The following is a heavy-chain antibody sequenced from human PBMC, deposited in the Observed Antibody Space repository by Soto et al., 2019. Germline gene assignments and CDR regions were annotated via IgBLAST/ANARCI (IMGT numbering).Heavy chain of an antibody. Sequence: SVKVSCKASGGTFSSYAISWVRQAPGQGLEWMGGIIPIFGTANYAQKFQDRVTITADKSTSTAYMELSSLRSEDTAVYYCARVPWIQLGYYYGIDVWGQGTTVTVSS. D-gene: IGHD5-18*01. CDR3: ARVPWIQLGYYYGIDV. CDR2: IIPIFGTA. CDR1: GGTFSSYA. J-gene: IGHJ6*02. V-gene: IGHV1-69*06.